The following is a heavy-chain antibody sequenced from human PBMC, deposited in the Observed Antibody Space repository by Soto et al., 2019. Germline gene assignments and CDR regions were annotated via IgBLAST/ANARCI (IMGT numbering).Heavy chain of an antibody. CDR3: AREWKGSGGWPSYYGMDV. Sequence: PSETLSLTCAVYGGSFSGYYWSWIRQPPGKGLEWIGEINHSGSTNYNPSLKSRVTISVDTSKNQFSLKLSSVTAADTAVYYCAREWKGSGGWPSYYGMDVWGQGTTVTVSS. CDR2: INHSGST. CDR1: GGSFSGYY. D-gene: IGHD3-10*01. J-gene: IGHJ6*02. V-gene: IGHV4-34*01.